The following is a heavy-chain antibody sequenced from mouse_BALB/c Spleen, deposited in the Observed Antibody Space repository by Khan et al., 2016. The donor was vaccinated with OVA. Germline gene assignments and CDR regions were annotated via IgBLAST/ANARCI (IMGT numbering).Heavy chain of an antibody. CDR3: DRTSLDVAWLAY. J-gene: IGHJ3*01. CDR2: IYPGNTDT. V-gene: IGHV1-5*01. Sequence: VQLKQSGTVLARPGASVKMSCKASGYTFTSYWMHWVKQRPGQGLEWIGDIYPGNTDTNYNQKFKGKAKLTADTSTSTAYMELSSLTNEDSAVYDCDRTSLDVAWLAYWGQGTLVTVSA. D-gene: IGHD1-1*01. CDR1: GYTFTSYW.